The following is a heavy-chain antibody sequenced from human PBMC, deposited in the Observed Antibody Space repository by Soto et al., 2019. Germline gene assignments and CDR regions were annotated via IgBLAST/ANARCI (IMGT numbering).Heavy chain of an antibody. V-gene: IGHV1-69*06. D-gene: IGHD3-22*01. CDR2: IIPIFGTA. J-gene: IGHJ4*02. Sequence: QVQLVQSGAEVKKPGSSVKVSCKASGGTFSSYAISWVRQAPGQGLEWMGGIIPIFGTANYAQKFQGRVTITADKSTSTAYMELSSLRSEDTAVYYCAGDLAYYYDSSGYFGYWGQGPLVTVSS. CDR1: GGTFSSYA. CDR3: AGDLAYYYDSSGYFGY.